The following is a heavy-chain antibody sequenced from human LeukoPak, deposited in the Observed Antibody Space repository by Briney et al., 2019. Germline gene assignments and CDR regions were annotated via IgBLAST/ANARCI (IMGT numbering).Heavy chain of an antibody. V-gene: IGHV5-10-1*01. CDR3: ARQYCSGGTCCPNCFCP. D-gene: IGHD2-15*01. CDR2: IDPSDSYT. Sequence: GESLRLSWKGSGYSFKSYWISWVRQMPGKGLEWMGRIDPSDSYTNYSPSFQGHVTISADKSISTAYQQWSSLKASDTAMYYCARQYCSGGTCCPNCFCPWGPRTLVTVSS. J-gene: IGHJ5*02. CDR1: GYSFKSYW.